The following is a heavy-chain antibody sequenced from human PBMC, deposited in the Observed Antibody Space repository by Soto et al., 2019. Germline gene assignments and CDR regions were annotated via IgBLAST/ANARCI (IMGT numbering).Heavy chain of an antibody. CDR3: ARASLGATDGYGMDV. CDR1: GGSISSGGYY. J-gene: IGHJ6*02. V-gene: IGHV4-31*03. Sequence: SXTLSLTCTVSGGSISSGGYYWSWIRQQPGKGLEWIGYIYYSGSTYYNPSLKSRVTISVDTSKNQFSLKLSSVTAADTAVYYCARASLGATDGYGMDVWGQGTTVTVSS. CDR2: IYYSGST. D-gene: IGHD1-26*01.